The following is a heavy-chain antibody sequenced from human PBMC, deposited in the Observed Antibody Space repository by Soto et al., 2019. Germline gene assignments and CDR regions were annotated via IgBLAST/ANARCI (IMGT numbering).Heavy chain of an antibody. CDR3: ARTGDFGGVIPSYYFDY. D-gene: IGHD3-16*02. Sequence: SETLSLTCTVSGGSISSGGYYWSWIRQHPGKGLEWIGYIYYSGSTYYNPSLKSRVTISVDTSKNQFSLKLSSVTAADTAVYYCARTGDFGGVIPSYYFDYWGQGTLVTVS. V-gene: IGHV4-31*03. CDR1: GGSISSGGYY. CDR2: IYYSGST. J-gene: IGHJ4*02.